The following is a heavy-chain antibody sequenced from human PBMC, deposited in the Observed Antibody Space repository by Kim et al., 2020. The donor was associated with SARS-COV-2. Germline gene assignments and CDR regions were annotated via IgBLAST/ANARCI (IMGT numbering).Heavy chain of an antibody. J-gene: IGHJ6*02. V-gene: IGHV1-58*01. CDR2: IVVGSGNT. Sequence: SVKVSCKASGFTFTSSAVQWVRQARGQRLEWIGWIVVGSGNTNYAQKFQERVTITRDMSTSTAYMELSSLRSEDTAVYYCAADGGLGRTYYYYYGMDVWGQGTTVTVSS. CDR1: GFTFTSSA. CDR3: AADGGLGRTYYYYYGMDV. D-gene: IGHD7-27*01.